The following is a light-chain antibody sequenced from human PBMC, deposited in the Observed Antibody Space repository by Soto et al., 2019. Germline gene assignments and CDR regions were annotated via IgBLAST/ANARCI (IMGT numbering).Light chain of an antibody. V-gene: IGKV4-1*01. Sequence: DIVMTQSPDFLAVSLGERATINCKSSQSVLYSSNNKNYLAWYQQKPGQPPKLLIYWASTRESGVPDRFSGSGSGTDFTLTISSLQAEDVAVYYCQQYYSTLPITFGQGTRLEIK. CDR3: QQYYSTLPIT. CDR1: QSVLYSSNNKNY. CDR2: WAS. J-gene: IGKJ5*01.